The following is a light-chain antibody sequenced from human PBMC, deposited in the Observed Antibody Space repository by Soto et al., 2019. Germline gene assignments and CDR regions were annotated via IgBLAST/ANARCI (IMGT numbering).Light chain of an antibody. Sequence: QSVLTQPPSVSAAPGQKVTISCSGGSSNIGNNYVSWYQQFAGTAPKLLIFDNNKRPSGIPDRFSGSKSGTSATLGIAGLQTGDAADYYCATWDSSLSALLFGGGTKLTVL. V-gene: IGLV1-51*01. J-gene: IGLJ3*02. CDR1: SSNIGNNY. CDR3: ATWDSSLSALL. CDR2: DNN.